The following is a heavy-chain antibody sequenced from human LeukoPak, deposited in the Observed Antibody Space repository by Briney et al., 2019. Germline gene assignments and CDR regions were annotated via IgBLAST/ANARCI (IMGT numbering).Heavy chain of an antibody. CDR1: GYTFTSYY. J-gene: IGHJ4*02. CDR2: INPSGGST. Sequence: ASVKVSCKASGYTFTSYYMHWVRQAPGQGLEWIGIINPSGGSTSYAQKFQGRVTMTRDTSTSTVYMELSSLRSEDTAVYYCARGGYYYDSSGYTSDYWGQGTLVTVSS. CDR3: ARGGYYYDSSGYTSDY. D-gene: IGHD3-22*01. V-gene: IGHV1-46*01.